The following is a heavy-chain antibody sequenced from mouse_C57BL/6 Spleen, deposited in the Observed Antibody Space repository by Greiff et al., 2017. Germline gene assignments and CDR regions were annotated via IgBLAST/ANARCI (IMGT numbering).Heavy chain of an antibody. CDR1: GYTFTSYW. V-gene: IGHV1-69*01. CDR2: IDPSDSYT. CDR3: ARRGYETVLDY. J-gene: IGHJ2*01. Sequence: QVQLQQPGAELVMPGASVKLSFKASGYTFTSYWMHWVKQRPGQGLEWIGEIDPSDSYTNYNQKFKGKSTLTVDKSSSTAYMQLSSLTSEDSAVYYCARRGYETVLDYWGQGTTLTVSS. D-gene: IGHD3-1*01.